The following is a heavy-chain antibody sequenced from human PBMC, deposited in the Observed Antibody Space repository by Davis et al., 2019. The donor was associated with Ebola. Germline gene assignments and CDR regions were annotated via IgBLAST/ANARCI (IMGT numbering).Heavy chain of an antibody. D-gene: IGHD3-22*01. CDR1: GFTFSNAW. CDR3: TTEVVVISSLWYFDL. CDR2: IKSKTDGGTT. J-gene: IGHJ2*01. V-gene: IGHV3-15*07. Sequence: PGGSLRLSCAASGFTFSNAWMNWVRQAPGKGLEWVGRIKSKTDGGTTDYAAPVKGRFTISRDDSKNTLYLQMNSLKTEDTAVYYCTTEVVVISSLWYFDLWGRGTLVTVSS.